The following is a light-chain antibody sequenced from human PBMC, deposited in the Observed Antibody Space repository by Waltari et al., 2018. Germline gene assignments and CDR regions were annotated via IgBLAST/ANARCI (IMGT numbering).Light chain of an antibody. CDR3: MQALQTPYT. V-gene: IGKV2-28*01. Sequence: DIVMTQSPLSLPVTPGEPASISCRSSQTLLHSNGYNYLHWYLQKPGQSPQLLIYLGSNRASGVPDRFSGSGSGTDFTLKISRVEAEDIGVYYCMQALQTPYTFGQGTKLEIK. CDR2: LGS. J-gene: IGKJ2*01. CDR1: QTLLHSNGYNY.